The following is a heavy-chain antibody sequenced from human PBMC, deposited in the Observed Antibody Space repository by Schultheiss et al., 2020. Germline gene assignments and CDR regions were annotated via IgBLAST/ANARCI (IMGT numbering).Heavy chain of an antibody. Sequence: ASVKVSCKASGGTFSSYAISWVRQAPGQGLEWMGWINPNSGGTNYAQKFQGRVTMTRDTSISTAYMELRSLRSDDTAVYYCARVGLGRGLYDFWSGRNVVTDYYYGMDVWGQGTTVTV. D-gene: IGHD3-3*01. V-gene: IGHV1-2*02. CDR3: ARVGLGRGLYDFWSGRNVVTDYYYGMDV. J-gene: IGHJ6*02. CDR2: INPNSGGT. CDR1: GGTFSSYA.